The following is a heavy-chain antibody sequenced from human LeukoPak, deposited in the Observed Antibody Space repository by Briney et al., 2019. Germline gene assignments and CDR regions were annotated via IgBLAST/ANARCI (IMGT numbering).Heavy chain of an antibody. CDR1: GDSISSYS. Sequence: PSETLSLTCTVSGDSISSYSWSWIRQPPGKGLEWIGYIYYSGSTNYNPSLKSRVTISIDTSKNQLSLNLSSVTAADTAVYYCAREQNGYDYRYFDYWGQGTLVTVSS. D-gene: IGHD5-12*01. CDR3: AREQNGYDYRYFDY. J-gene: IGHJ4*02. V-gene: IGHV4-59*01. CDR2: IYYSGST.